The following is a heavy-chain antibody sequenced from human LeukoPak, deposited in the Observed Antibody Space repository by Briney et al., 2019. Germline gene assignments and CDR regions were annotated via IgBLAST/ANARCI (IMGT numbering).Heavy chain of an antibody. J-gene: IGHJ4*02. CDR2: IYSGGSK. CDR3: ASRHYYGDPDQFDY. Sequence: GGSLRLSCAASDFTVSSHYMSWVRQAPGQGLEWVSVIYSGGSKHYADSVKGRFTISRDNPKNTLYLQMNSLGAEDTAVYYCASRHYYGDPDQFDYWGQGTLVTVSS. CDR1: DFTVSSHY. D-gene: IGHD4-17*01. V-gene: IGHV3-53*01.